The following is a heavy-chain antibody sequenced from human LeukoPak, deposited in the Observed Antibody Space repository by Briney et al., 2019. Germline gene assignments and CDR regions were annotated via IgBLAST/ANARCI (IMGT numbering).Heavy chain of an antibody. Sequence: ASVKASCKASGYTFTGYYMHWVRQAPGQGLEWMGWINPNSGGTNYAQKFQGRVTMTRDTSISTAYMELSRLRSDDTAVYYCARLGILRLGALSHQDYWGQGTLVTVSS. CDR1: GYTFTGYY. V-gene: IGHV1-2*02. J-gene: IGHJ4*02. CDR3: ARLGILRLGALSHQDY. D-gene: IGHD3-16*02. CDR2: INPNSGGT.